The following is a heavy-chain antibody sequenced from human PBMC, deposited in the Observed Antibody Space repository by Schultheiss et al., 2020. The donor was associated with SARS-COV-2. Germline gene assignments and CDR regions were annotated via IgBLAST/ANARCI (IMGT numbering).Heavy chain of an antibody. CDR2: IGTAGDT. CDR1: GFTFDDYA. V-gene: IGHV3-13*01. CDR3: AKDRGVGAYYFDY. D-gene: IGHD1-26*01. J-gene: IGHJ4*02. Sequence: GGSLRLSCAASGFTFDDYAMHWVRQAPGKGLEWVSGIGTAGDTYYPGSVKGRFTISRENAKNSLYLQMNSLRAEDTAVYYCAKDRGVGAYYFDYWGQGTLVTVSS.